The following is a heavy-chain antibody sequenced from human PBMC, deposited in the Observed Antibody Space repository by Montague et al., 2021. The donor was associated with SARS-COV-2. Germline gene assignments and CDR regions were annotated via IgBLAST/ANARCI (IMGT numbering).Heavy chain of an antibody. CDR1: GGSASGCY. Sequence: SETLSLTCAISGGSASGCYWAWIRQPPGKGPEWIGYMYYTGTSNYNPSLKSRVSMSIDTSKNHFSLNLTSVAAADTGVYYCARGLGYTSMFRFFDYWGHGAQVTVSS. CDR3: ARGLGYTSMFRFFDY. V-gene: IGHV4-59*02. D-gene: IGHD2-2*02. J-gene: IGHJ4*01. CDR2: MYYTGTS.